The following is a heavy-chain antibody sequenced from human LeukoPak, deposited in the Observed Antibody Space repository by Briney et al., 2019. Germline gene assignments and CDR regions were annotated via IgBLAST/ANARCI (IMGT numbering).Heavy chain of an antibody. CDR1: GYTFISYG. CDR2: ISAYNGNT. CDR3: AREGYSGYGGYYHYGMDV. V-gene: IGHV1-18*04. J-gene: IGHJ6*04. D-gene: IGHD5-12*01. Sequence: GGSVKVSCKASGYTFISYGISWVRQAPGQGLEWMGWISAYNGNTNYAQKVQGRVTMTTDTSTSTAYMEMRSLRSDDTAVYYCAREGYSGYGGYYHYGMDVWGKGTTVTVSS.